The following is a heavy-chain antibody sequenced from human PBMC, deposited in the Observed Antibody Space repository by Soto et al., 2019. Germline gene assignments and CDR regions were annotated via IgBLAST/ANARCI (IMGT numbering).Heavy chain of an antibody. D-gene: IGHD6-13*01. CDR1: GYIFSNYG. CDR2: LSGYNGDT. V-gene: IGHV1-18*01. J-gene: IGHJ1*01. Sequence: QVQLVQSRAEVKKPGASVKVSCKASGYIFSNYGISWVRQAPGQGPEWMGWLSGYNGDTKYAQKFQGRVTMTTDTSTSTAYMEVRSLRSDDTAVYYCARGGSSWSTEYYQHWGKGTLVIVSS. CDR3: ARGGSSWSTEYYQH.